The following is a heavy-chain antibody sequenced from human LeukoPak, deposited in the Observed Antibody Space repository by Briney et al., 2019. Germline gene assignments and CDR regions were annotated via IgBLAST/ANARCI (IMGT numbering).Heavy chain of an antibody. CDR3: ARDQYGYSYGSYFDY. CDR1: GFTFSPYS. D-gene: IGHD5-18*01. J-gene: IGHJ4*02. Sequence: PGGSLRLSCVASGFTFSPYSMNWVRQAPGKGLEWVSSISSSASYIDYADSVKGRFTISRDNAKNSLYLEMNRLRAEDTAVYYCARDQYGYSYGSYFDYWGQGTLVTVSS. V-gene: IGHV3-21*01. CDR2: ISSSASYI.